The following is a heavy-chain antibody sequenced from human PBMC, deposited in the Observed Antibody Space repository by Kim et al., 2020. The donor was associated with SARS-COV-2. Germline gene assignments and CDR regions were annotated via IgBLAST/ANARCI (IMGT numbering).Heavy chain of an antibody. J-gene: IGHJ4*02. Sequence: SETLSLTCAVYGGSFSGYYWSWIRQPPGKGLEWIGEINHSGSTNYNPSLKSRVTISVDTSKNQFSLKLSSVTAADTAVYYCALPGSSLYFDYWGQGTLVTVSS. CDR3: ALPGSSLYFDY. CDR2: INHSGST. V-gene: IGHV4-34*01. CDR1: GGSFSGYY. D-gene: IGHD1-26*01.